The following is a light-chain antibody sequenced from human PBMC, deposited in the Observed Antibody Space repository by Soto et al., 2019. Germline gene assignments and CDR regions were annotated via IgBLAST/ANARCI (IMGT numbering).Light chain of an antibody. Sequence: EIVFTQSPGTLSLSPGERATLSCRASQSVSGDYLVWYQQKPGQAPRLLIYGASYRETGIPDRFSGSGSGTEFTLTISRLEPEDFAVYYCQQYGTSTITFGQGTRLEIK. CDR1: QSVSGDY. J-gene: IGKJ5*01. CDR2: GAS. CDR3: QQYGTSTIT. V-gene: IGKV3-20*01.